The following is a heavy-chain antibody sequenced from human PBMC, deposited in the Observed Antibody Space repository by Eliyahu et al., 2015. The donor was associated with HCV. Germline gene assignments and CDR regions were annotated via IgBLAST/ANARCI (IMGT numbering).Heavy chain of an antibody. V-gene: IGHV3-43*01. J-gene: IGHJ1*01. Sequence: EVQLVESGGVVVQPGGSLSLSCXXCGFTXXDYTMHWVRQAPGKGLEWVSLISWDGGSTYYADSVKGRFTISRDNSKNSLYLQMNSLRTEDTALYYCAKDVSAVAGTGYFQHWGQGTLVTVSS. CDR2: ISWDGGST. CDR3: AKDVSAVAGTGYFQH. D-gene: IGHD6-19*01. CDR1: GFTXXDYT.